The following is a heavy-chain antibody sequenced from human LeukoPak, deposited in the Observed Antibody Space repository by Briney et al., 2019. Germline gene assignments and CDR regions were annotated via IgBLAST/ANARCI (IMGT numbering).Heavy chain of an antibody. Sequence: SGPTLVNPTQTLTLTCTFSGFSLSTSGVGVGWIRQPPGKALERLALIYWNDDKRYSPSLKSRLTITKDTSKNQVVLTMTNMDPVDTATYYCAHRPLYYYDSSGYNWFDPWGQGTLVTVSS. J-gene: IGHJ5*02. CDR2: IYWNDDK. D-gene: IGHD3-22*01. V-gene: IGHV2-5*01. CDR1: GFSLSTSGVG. CDR3: AHRPLYYYDSSGYNWFDP.